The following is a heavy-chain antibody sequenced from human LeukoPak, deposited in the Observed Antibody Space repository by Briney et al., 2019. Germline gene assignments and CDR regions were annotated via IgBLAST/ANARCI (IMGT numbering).Heavy chain of an antibody. CDR3: ARGYDSGSYYRH. Sequence: SETLSLTCGVCGGSFSGYYWSWIRQPPGKGLEWIGEINHSGSTNYNPSLKSRVTISVDTSKNLFSLRLSFVTAADTAVYYCARGYDSGSYYRHWGQGTLVTVSS. CDR2: INHSGST. D-gene: IGHD3-10*01. CDR1: GGSFSGYY. V-gene: IGHV4-34*01. J-gene: IGHJ4*02.